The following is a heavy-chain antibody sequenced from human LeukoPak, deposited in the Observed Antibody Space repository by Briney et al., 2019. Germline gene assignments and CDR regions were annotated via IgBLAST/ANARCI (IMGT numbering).Heavy chain of an antibody. D-gene: IGHD3-10*01. CDR3: GRGYGSASFFDS. V-gene: IGHV5-51*03. Sequence: KPGESLKISCKTSGYSFTRYWIGWVRQMPGKGLEWMGIMYPADSDTRYSPSLQDQITISADKSNTTAYLQWSSLRASDTAMYYCGRGYGSASFFDSWGQGTLITVTS. CDR2: MYPADSDT. CDR1: GYSFTRYW. J-gene: IGHJ4*02.